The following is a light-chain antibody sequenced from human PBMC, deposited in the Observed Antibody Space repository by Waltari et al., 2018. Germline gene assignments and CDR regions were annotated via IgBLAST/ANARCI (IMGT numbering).Light chain of an antibody. Sequence: QSVLTQPPSASGTPGQRVSLSSSGTNSHIGPNPVTWFQQIPGTAPKLLIYNNNLRPSGVSDRISASKSGTSASLAISGLQSEDEATYYCAAWDGSLHGPVFGGGTKLTVL. CDR2: NNN. J-gene: IGLJ3*02. CDR3: AAWDGSLHGPV. CDR1: NSHIGPNP. V-gene: IGLV1-44*01.